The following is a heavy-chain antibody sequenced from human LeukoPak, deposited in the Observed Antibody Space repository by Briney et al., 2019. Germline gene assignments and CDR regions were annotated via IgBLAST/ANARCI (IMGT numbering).Heavy chain of an antibody. CDR3: ARVGGNTGRYYDFWSGSRKDAFDI. CDR1: GFTFSSYW. CDR2: IKQDGSEK. V-gene: IGHV3-7*01. Sequence: GGSLRLSCAASGFTFSSYWTSWVRQAPGKRLEWVANIKQDGSEKYYVDSVKGRFTISRDNAKNSLYLQMNSLRAEDTAVYYCARVGGNTGRYYDFWSGSRKDAFDIWGQGTMVTVSS. D-gene: IGHD3-3*01. J-gene: IGHJ3*02.